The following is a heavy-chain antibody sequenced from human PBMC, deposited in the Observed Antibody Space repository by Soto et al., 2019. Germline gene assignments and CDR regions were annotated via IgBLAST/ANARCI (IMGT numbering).Heavy chain of an antibody. Sequence: SETLSLTCTVSGASITTYYWSWIRQPPGKGLEWIGYISYSGSTDYNPSLKSRVTISFDASKNQISPQVRSATAADAAVYYCARDLKEYCSDGKCNWFDPWGQGTLVTSPQ. V-gene: IGHV4-59*01. CDR1: GASITTYY. CDR2: ISYSGST. J-gene: IGHJ5*02. D-gene: IGHD2-15*01. CDR3: ARDLKEYCSDGKCNWFDP.